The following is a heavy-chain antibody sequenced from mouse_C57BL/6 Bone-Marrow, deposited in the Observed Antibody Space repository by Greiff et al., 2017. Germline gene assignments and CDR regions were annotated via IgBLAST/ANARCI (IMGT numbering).Heavy chain of an antibody. Sequence: EVQLQQSGPELVKPGASVKIPCKASGYTFTDYNMDWVKQSHGQSLEWIGDINPNNGGTIYNQKFKGKATLTVDKSSSTAYMELRSLTSEDTAVYDCARCPFSMDYWGQGTSVTVSS. CDR2: INPNNGGT. CDR1: GYTFTDYN. V-gene: IGHV1-18*01. J-gene: IGHJ4*01. CDR3: ARCPFSMDY.